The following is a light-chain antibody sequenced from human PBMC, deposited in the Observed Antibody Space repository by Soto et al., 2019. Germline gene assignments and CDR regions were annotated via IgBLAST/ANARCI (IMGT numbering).Light chain of an antibody. V-gene: IGLV2-14*01. CDR3: SSYAHGSIYV. CDR2: EVS. Sequence: QSALTQPASVSGSPGQSITISCTVTSSDVVAYKYVSWYQQHPGKAPKLMIYEVSNRPSGVSYRFSGSKSGDTASLTISGLQAEDEADYYCSSYAHGSIYVFGTGTKVTVL. CDR1: SSDVVAYKY. J-gene: IGLJ1*01.